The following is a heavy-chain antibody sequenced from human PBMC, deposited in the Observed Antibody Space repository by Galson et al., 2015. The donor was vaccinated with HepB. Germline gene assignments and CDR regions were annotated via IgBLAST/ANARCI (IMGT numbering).Heavy chain of an antibody. Sequence: SLRLSCAVSGFTFATHGMHWVRQAPGQGLKWVAVISYDGTKKYYHDSVKGRFTVSRDNSKDILFLQLNDLRHEDTAIYYCAKDLAYPGNKKHAPPPLGSWGQGTLVTVSS. CDR3: AKDLAYPGNKKHAPPPLGS. CDR2: ISYDGTKK. D-gene: IGHD1-14*01. CDR1: GFTFATHG. J-gene: IGHJ5*02. V-gene: IGHV3-30*18.